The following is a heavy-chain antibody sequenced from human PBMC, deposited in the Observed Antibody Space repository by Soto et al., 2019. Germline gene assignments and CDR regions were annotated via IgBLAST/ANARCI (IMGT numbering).Heavy chain of an antibody. J-gene: IGHJ5*02. V-gene: IGHV1-18*01. CDR2: ISAYNGNT. CDR3: ARDHDILTGSWFDP. Sequence: GASVKVSCKASGYTFTSYGISWVRQAPGQGLEWMGWISAYNGNTNYAQKLQGRVTMTTDTSTSTAYMELRSLRSYDTAVYYCARDHDILTGSWFDPWGQGTLVTVSS. D-gene: IGHD3-9*01. CDR1: GYTFTSYG.